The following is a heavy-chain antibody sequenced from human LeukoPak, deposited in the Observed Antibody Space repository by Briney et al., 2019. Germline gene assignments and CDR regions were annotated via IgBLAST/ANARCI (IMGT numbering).Heavy chain of an antibody. J-gene: IGHJ4*02. V-gene: IGHV4-61*01. CDR2: VYYNGIT. Sequence: SETLSLTCTVSGGSVSSGSYYWSWIRQPPGKGLEWIGYVYYNGITNYNPSLKSRVTISVDASQNQFSLKLSSVTAADTAVYYCATAAPEYYFDYWGQGTLVTVSS. CDR3: ATAAPEYYFDY. CDR1: GGSVSSGSYY.